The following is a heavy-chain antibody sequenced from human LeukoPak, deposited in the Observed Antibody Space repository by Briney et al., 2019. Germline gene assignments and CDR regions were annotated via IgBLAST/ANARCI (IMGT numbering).Heavy chain of an antibody. J-gene: IGHJ6*03. V-gene: IGHV4-30-4*01. CDR1: GGSISSGDYY. CDR3: ARGVALTYYYYYMDV. CDR2: IYYSGST. Sequence: SQTLSLTCTVSGGSISSGDYYWSWIRQPPGKGLEWIGYIYYSGSTYYNPSLKSRVTISVDTSKNQFSLKLSSVTAADTAVYYCARGVALTYYYYYMDVWGKGTTVTVSS. D-gene: IGHD5-12*01.